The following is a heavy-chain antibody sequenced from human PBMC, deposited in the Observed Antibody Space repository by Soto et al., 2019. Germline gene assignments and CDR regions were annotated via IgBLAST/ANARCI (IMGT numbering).Heavy chain of an antibody. CDR2: INHSGST. J-gene: IGHJ5*02. CDR3: ARGFSRYGSGSYYNWFDP. D-gene: IGHD3-10*01. V-gene: IGHV4-34*01. Sequence: SETLSLTCAVYGGSFSGYYWSWIRQPPGKGLEWIGEINHSGSTNYNPSLKSRVTISVDTSKNQFPLKLSSVTAADTAVYYCARGFSRYGSGSYYNWFDPWGQGTLVTVS. CDR1: GGSFSGYY.